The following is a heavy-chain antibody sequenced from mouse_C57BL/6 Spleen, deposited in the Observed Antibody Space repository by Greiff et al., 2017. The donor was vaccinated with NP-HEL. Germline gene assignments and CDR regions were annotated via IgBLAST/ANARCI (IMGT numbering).Heavy chain of an antibody. Sequence: EVKLMESEGGLVQPGSSMKLSCTASGFTFSDYYMAWVRQVPEKGLEWVANITYDGSSTYYLDSLKSRFIISRDNAKNILYLQMSSLKSEDTATYYCAREYYSNYDYAMDYWGQGTSVTVSS. D-gene: IGHD2-5*01. CDR1: GFTFSDYY. CDR3: AREYYSNYDYAMDY. V-gene: IGHV5-16*01. J-gene: IGHJ4*01. CDR2: ITYDGSST.